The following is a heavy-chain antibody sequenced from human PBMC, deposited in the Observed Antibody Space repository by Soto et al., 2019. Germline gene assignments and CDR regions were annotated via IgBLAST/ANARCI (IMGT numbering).Heavy chain of an antibody. CDR1: SASLCSNIVT. V-gene: IGHV4-39*01. J-gene: IGHJ6*02. CDR3: ARLHGYCISSSCHGHYAMDV. Sequence: PSGSVSLTCTVSSASLCSNIVTCVWIGQPPGKGLEWIGSIYYSGSTYYNPSLNSRVTVSVDTSKNQFSLKVTSVTAADTAVYYCARLHGYCISSSCHGHYAMDVWGQGTTVT. D-gene: IGHD2-2*01. CDR2: IYYSGST.